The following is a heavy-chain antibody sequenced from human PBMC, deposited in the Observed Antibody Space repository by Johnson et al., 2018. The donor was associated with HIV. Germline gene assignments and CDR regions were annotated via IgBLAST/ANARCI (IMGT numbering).Heavy chain of an antibody. CDR1: GFTFDNYA. CDR2: INWDGGTI. J-gene: IGHJ3*02. CDR3: ARPIVRGASDI. Sequence: EVQLVESGGGVIRPGGSLRLSCAASGFTFDNYAMSWVRQAPGKGLEWVSDINWDGGTIDYAGSVKGRFTISRDNAKNSLYLQMNSLRAEDTALYYCARPIVRGASDIWGQGTMVTVSS. V-gene: IGHV3-20*04. D-gene: IGHD3-10*01.